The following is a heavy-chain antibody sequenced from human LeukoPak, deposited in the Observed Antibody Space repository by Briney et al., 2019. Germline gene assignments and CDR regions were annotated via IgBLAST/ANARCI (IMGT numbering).Heavy chain of an antibody. J-gene: IGHJ4*02. CDR1: GFTLRSYA. V-gene: IGHV3-23*01. Sequence: PGGSLRLSCAAPGFTLRSYAMSWVRQAPGKGLEWVSVISSSGGGTYYADSVRGRFTISRDNSRNTLFLRMSNLRAEDTAVYHCAKVGAVGATRYFDYWGQGTLVTVSS. CDR3: AKVGAVGATRYFDY. CDR2: ISSSGGGT. D-gene: IGHD1-26*01.